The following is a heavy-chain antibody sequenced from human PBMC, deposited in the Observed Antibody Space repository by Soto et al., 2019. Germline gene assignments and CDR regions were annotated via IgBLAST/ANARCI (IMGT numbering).Heavy chain of an antibody. CDR3: VKDEGINLCSRHFRH. D-gene: IGHD1-1*01. CDR2: INWNSGSI. J-gene: IGHJ1*01. V-gene: IGHV3-9*01. CDR1: GFTFDDYA. Sequence: GGSLRLSCAASGFTFDDYAMHWVRQVPGKGLEWVSGINWNSGSIGYGDSVKGRFAISRDNAKNSLHLQMNSLSAEDTAFYYCVKDEGINLCSRHFRHWGQGTLVTVSS.